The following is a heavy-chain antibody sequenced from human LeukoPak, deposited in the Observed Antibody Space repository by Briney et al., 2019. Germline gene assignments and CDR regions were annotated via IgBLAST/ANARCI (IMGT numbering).Heavy chain of an antibody. CDR1: GFNVSTGY. J-gene: IGHJ4*02. CDR2: MYSGGST. CDR3: ARDSGSGWYRKFDF. D-gene: IGHD6-19*01. Sequence: GGSLRLSCAGSGFNVSTGYMNWVRQAPGQGLEWVSVMYSGGSTYYSDSVMGGFTISRENSKNTLYFQMNSPRAEDTAVYYCARDSGSGWYRKFDFWGQGTLVTVSS. V-gene: IGHV3-66*01.